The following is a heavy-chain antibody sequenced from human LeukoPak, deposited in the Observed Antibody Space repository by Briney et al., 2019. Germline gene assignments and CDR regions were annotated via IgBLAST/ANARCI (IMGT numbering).Heavy chain of an antibody. D-gene: IGHD3-10*01. V-gene: IGHV4-34*01. CDR3: ASEYYYGSGSYPYYYGMDV. CDR1: GGSFSGYY. Sequence: SETLSLTCAVYGGSFSGYYWSWIRQPPGKGLEWIGEINHSGSTNYNPSLKSRVTISVDTSKNQFSLKLSSVTAADTAVYYCASEYYYGSGSYPYYYGMDVWGQGTTVTVSS. CDR2: INHSGST. J-gene: IGHJ6*02.